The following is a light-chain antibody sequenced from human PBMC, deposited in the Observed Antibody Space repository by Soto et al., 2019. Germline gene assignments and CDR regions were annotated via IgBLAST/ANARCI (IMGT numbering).Light chain of an antibody. CDR2: DVT. CDR1: SSDVGGYNY. J-gene: IGLJ1*01. CDR3: CSYAGRYTYV. Sequence: QSALTQPRSVSGSPGQSVTISCTGTSSDVGGYNYVSWYEQNRGKAPKLVIHDVTKRPSGVPDRFSGSKSGNTASLTISGLQAEDEADYYCCSYAGRYTYVFGTGTKVTVL. V-gene: IGLV2-11*01.